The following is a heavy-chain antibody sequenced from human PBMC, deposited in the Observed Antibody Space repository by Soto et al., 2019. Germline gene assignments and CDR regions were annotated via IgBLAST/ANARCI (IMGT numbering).Heavy chain of an antibody. Sequence: HPGGSLRLSCAASGFDVSNTDMSWVRQAPGKGLEWVSVIYSGGNTNYADSVKGRFTISRDNSKNTLYLQMNSLRAEDTAVYYCAKDNLGYCSGGSCPTGYFQHWGQGTLVTVSS. CDR2: IYSGGNT. J-gene: IGHJ1*01. CDR3: AKDNLGYCSGGSCPTGYFQH. V-gene: IGHV3-66*01. D-gene: IGHD2-15*01. CDR1: GFDVSNTD.